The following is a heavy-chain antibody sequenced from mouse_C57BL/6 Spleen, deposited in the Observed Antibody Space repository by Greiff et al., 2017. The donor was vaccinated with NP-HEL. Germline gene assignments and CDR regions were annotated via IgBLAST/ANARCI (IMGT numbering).Heavy chain of an antibody. CDR1: GYAFSSYW. V-gene: IGHV1-80*01. CDR3: ARSGHSTGAMDY. CDR2: IYPGDGDT. Sequence: VHLVESGAELVKPGASVKISCKASGYAFSSYWMNWVKQRPGKGLEWIGQIYPGDGDTNYNGKFKGKATLTADKSSSTAYMQLSSLTSEDSAVYFCARSGHSTGAMDYWGQGTSVTVSS. D-gene: IGHD3-2*02. J-gene: IGHJ4*01.